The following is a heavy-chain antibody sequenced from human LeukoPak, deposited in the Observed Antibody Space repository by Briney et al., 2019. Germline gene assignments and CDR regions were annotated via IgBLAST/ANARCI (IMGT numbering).Heavy chain of an antibody. Sequence: GGSLRLSCAASGFTFSSYWMHWVRQAPGKGLVWVSRISTEGGNTAYADSVKGRFTVSRDNGRNTLYLQMNNLRAEDTAVYYCARDSYDNVDQWGQGTLVTVSS. CDR2: ISTEGGNT. J-gene: IGHJ1*01. D-gene: IGHD3-9*01. CDR1: GFTFSSYW. V-gene: IGHV3-74*01. CDR3: ARDSYDNVDQ.